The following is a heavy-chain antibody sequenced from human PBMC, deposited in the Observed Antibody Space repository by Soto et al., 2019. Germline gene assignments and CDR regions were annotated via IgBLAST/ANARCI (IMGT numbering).Heavy chain of an antibody. Sequence: GASVKVSCKTSGYSFTDYKLHWVRQAPGQGLEWMGWVDPNGGGSNSAQKFQGSVTMTWDTSITTAYLDLTRLTTNDTATYFCASWVDHRALGGFDFWGPGTL. D-gene: IGHD2-15*01. J-gene: IGHJ4*02. V-gene: IGHV1-2*04. CDR2: VDPNGGGS. CDR3: ASWVDHRALGGFDF. CDR1: GYSFTDYK.